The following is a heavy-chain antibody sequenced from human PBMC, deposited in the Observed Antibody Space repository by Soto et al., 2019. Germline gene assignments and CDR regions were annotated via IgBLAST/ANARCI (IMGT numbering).Heavy chain of an antibody. CDR2: IVVGSGNT. V-gene: IGHV1-58*01. CDR1: GFTFPSSA. J-gene: IGHJ4*02. D-gene: IGHD3-22*01. CDR3: AAVPYYYDTSGTYFDY. Sequence: QMQLVQSGPEVKKPGTSVKVSCKASGFTFPSSAVQWVRQARGQRLEWIARIVVGSGNTNYAQKFQERLTISRDMSTNTAYMELSSLRSDDTAVYYCAAVPYYYDTSGTYFDYWGQGTLVTVSS.